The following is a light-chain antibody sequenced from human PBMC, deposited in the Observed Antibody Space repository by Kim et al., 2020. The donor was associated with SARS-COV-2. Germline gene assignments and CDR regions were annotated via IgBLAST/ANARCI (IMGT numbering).Light chain of an antibody. V-gene: IGLV3-19*01. CDR2: GKN. CDR1: SLRSYY. CDR3: KYGESSGNNLV. J-gene: IGLJ2*01. Sequence: SSELTQDPAVSVALGQTVRITCQGDSLRSYYASWYQQKPGQAPVLVIYGKNNRPSGIPDRFFGCSYGKTDSLTISGAQAEDEADYYCKYGESSGNNLVFG.